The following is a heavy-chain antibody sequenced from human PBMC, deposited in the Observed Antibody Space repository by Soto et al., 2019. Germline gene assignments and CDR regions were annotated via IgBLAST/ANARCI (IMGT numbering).Heavy chain of an antibody. CDR1: GGSINSGGYS. J-gene: IGHJ5*02. CDR3: ARIPSP. D-gene: IGHD2-21*01. V-gene: IGHV4-30-2*01. CDR2: IYHSGST. Sequence: SETLSLTCAFSGGSINSGGYSWSWIRQPPGKGLEWIGYIYHSGSTYYNPSLKSRVTISVDRSKNQFSLKLSSVTAADTAVYYCARIPSPWGQGTLVTVSS.